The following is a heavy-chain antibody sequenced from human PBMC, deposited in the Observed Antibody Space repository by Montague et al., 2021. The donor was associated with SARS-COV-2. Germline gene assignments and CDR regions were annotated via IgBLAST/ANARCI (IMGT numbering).Heavy chain of an antibody. J-gene: IGHJ6*02. Sequence: SETLSLTCAVYGGSFSGNYWSWIRQPPGKGLEWIGEINHYGSTNYNPSLKSRVTMSVDTSKNKFPLKLSSVTAADTAVYYCARGLPVTTLFYYFGMDVWGQGTTVTVSS. CDR1: GGSFSGNY. CDR3: ARGLPVTTLFYYFGMDV. V-gene: IGHV4-34*01. D-gene: IGHD4-11*01. CDR2: INHYGST.